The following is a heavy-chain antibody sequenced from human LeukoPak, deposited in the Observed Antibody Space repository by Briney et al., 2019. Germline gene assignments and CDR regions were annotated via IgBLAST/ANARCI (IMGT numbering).Heavy chain of an antibody. Sequence: ASVKVSCKASGYTFTSYGISWVRQAPGQGLEWMGWISAYNGNTNYAQKLQGRVTMTTDTSTSTAYMELRSLRSDDTAVYYCARGGPYDFWSGYTNFHYWGQGTLVTVSS. CDR3: ARGGPYDFWSGYTNFHY. J-gene: IGHJ4*02. D-gene: IGHD3-3*01. V-gene: IGHV1-18*01. CDR1: GYTFTSYG. CDR2: ISAYNGNT.